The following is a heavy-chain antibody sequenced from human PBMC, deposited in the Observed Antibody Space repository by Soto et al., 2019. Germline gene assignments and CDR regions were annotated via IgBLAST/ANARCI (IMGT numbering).Heavy chain of an antibody. CDR3: ARDWGVGATSHYYYYGMDV. D-gene: IGHD1-26*01. Sequence: SVKVSCKASGGTFSSYAISWVRQAPGQGLEWMGGIIPIFGTANYAQKFQVRVTITADESTSTAYMELRSLRSDDTAVYYCARDWGVGATSHYYYYGMDVWGQGTTVTVSS. V-gene: IGHV1-69*13. CDR1: GGTFSSYA. CDR2: IIPIFGTA. J-gene: IGHJ6*02.